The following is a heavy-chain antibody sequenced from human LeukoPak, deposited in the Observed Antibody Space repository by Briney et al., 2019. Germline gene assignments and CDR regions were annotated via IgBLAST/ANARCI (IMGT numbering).Heavy chain of an antibody. Sequence: GASVKVSCKASGYTFTSYYMHWVRQAPGQGLEWMGIINPSGGSTSYAQKFQGRVTMTRDMSTSTVYMELSSLRSEDTAVYYCARDSGSYFRYFDCWGQGTLVTVSS. CDR2: INPSGGST. V-gene: IGHV1-46*01. CDR3: ARDSGSYFRYFDC. CDR1: GYTFTSYY. J-gene: IGHJ4*02. D-gene: IGHD1-26*01.